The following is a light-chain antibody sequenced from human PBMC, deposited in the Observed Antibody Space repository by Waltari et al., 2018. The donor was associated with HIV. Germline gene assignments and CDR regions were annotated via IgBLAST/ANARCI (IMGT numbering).Light chain of an antibody. Sequence: EIVMTQSPATLSVSPGERATLSCRASQSVSSNLAWDQQKPGQAPRLLIYGASTRATGIPARFSGSGSGTEFTLTISSLQSEDFAVYYCQHRGTFGQGTKVEIK. J-gene: IGKJ1*01. V-gene: IGKV3-15*01. CDR3: QHRGT. CDR2: GAS. CDR1: QSVSSN.